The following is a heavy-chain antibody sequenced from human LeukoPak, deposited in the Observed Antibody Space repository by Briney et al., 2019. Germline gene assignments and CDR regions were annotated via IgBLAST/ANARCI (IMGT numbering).Heavy chain of an antibody. V-gene: IGHV4-38-2*02. CDR1: GYSISSGYY. J-gene: IGHJ4*02. Sequence: PSETLPLTCTVSGYSISSGYYWGWIRQPPGKGLEWIGSIYHSGSTYYNPSLKSRVTISVDTSKNQFSLKLSSVTAADTAVYYCARHRGPYSSSWYAVDYWGQGTLVTVSS. CDR2: IYHSGST. CDR3: ARHRGPYSSSWYAVDY. D-gene: IGHD6-13*01.